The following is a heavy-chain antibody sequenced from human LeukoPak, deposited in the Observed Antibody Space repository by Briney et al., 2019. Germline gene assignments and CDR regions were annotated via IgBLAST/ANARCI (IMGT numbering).Heavy chain of an antibody. J-gene: IGHJ4*02. CDR3: ARYDSSGFALEN. CDR2: IYYSGSS. CDR1: GGSISGYY. D-gene: IGHD3-22*01. Sequence: SQTLSLTCTVSGGSISGYYWGWIRQPPGKGLEWIGYIYYSGSSKYSPSLESRVTMSVDTSKSQFSLKLSSVTAADTAVYYCARYDSSGFALENWGQGTLVTVSS. V-gene: IGHV4-59*01.